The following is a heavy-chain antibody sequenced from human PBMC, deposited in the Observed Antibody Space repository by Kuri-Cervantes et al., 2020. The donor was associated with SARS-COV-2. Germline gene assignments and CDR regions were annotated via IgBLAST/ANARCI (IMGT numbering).Heavy chain of an antibody. CDR2: IKQDGSEK. CDR1: GFTFSSYA. V-gene: IGHV3-7*01. D-gene: IGHD3-10*01. CDR3: ARGRLDPALHFHGSGSVFDI. Sequence: GGSLRLSCAASGFTFSSYAMSWVRQAPGKGLEWVANIKQDGSEKYYVDSVKGRFTISRDNAKNSLYLQMNSLRAEDTAVYYCARGRLDPALHFHGSGSVFDIWGQGTMVTVSS. J-gene: IGHJ3*02.